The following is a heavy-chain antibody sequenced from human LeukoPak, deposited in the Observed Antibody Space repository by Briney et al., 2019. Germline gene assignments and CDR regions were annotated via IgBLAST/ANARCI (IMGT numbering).Heavy chain of an antibody. CDR2: IYSVGTA. D-gene: IGHD6-13*01. CDR1: GGSFSSGRHY. CDR3: ARQAAGTGTHYYYYYYMDV. J-gene: IGHJ6*03. Sequence: RPSETLSLTCTVSGGSFSSGRHYWAWIRQAPGEGLEWIGSIYSVGTAYYTPSLKSRVTISVDTSKNQFSLKLSSVTAADTAVYYCARQAAGTGTHYYYYYYMDVWGKGTTVTVSS. V-gene: IGHV4-39*01.